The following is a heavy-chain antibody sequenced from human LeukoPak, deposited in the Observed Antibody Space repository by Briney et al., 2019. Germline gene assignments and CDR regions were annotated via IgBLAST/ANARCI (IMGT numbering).Heavy chain of an antibody. CDR1: GGSISSGGHY. CDR3: ARDHEYSSPGWFDP. J-gene: IGHJ5*02. Sequence: SETLSLTCTVSGGSISSGGHYWSWIRQPPGKGLEWIGYIYHSGSTYYNPSLKSRVTISVDRSKNQFSLKLSSVTAADTAVYYCARDHEYSSPGWFDPWGQGTLVTVSS. CDR2: IYHSGST. V-gene: IGHV4-30-2*01. D-gene: IGHD6-6*01.